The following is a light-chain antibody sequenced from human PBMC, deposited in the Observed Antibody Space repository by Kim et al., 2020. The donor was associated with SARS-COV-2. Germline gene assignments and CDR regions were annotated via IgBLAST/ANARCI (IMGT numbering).Light chain of an antibody. V-gene: IGLV3-9*01. J-gene: IGLJ7*01. CDR1: NLGRKN. CDR2: RNS. CDR3: QVWDSGTV. Sequence: SVALGQTAIITWGGTNLGRKNVHWYQQKPGQAPVLVMYRNSDRPPGIPERFSGSNSGNTATLPISRAQAGDEADYYCQVWDSGTVFGGGTQLIVL.